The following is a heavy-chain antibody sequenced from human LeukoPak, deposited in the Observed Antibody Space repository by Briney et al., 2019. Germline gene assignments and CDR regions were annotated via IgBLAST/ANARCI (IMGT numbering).Heavy chain of an antibody. CDR3: ARAVTTYNWFDI. J-gene: IGHJ5*02. CDR2: INPSGGTT. V-gene: IGHV1-46*04. CDR1: GYRFTSYY. D-gene: IGHD4-17*01. Sequence: GASVKVSCKASGYRFTSYYMNWVRQAPGQGLEWMGIINPSGGTTTYAQKLQGRVTMTRDTSTSTVYMELSSLKFEDTAVYYCARAVTTYNWFDIWGQGTLVTVSS.